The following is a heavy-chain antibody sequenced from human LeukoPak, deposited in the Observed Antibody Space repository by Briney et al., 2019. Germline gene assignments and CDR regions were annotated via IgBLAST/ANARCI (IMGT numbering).Heavy chain of an antibody. D-gene: IGHD1-1*01. V-gene: IGHV3-7*04. Sequence: PGGSLTLSCVASDFNFRSNWMDWVRQAPGKGLEWVANIKGDGSEKNYVDSVKGRFSISRDNAKNSLYLEMNSLRAEDTGVYYCAKEGDWNLDYWGQGALVTVSS. J-gene: IGHJ4*02. CDR2: IKGDGSEK. CDR3: AKEGDWNLDY. CDR1: DFNFRSNW.